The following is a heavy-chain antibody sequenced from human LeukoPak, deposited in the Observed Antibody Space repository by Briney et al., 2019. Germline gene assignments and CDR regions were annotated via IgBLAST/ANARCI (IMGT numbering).Heavy chain of an antibody. Sequence: ASVKVSCKASGYTFTSYGISWVRQAPGQGLEWMGWISAYNGNTNYAQKLQGRVTMTTDTSTSTAYMELRSLRSEDTAVYYCARDREWLKLRYFGYWGQGTLVTVSS. CDR3: ARDREWLKLRYFGY. J-gene: IGHJ4*02. D-gene: IGHD5-24*01. CDR2: ISAYNGNT. V-gene: IGHV1-18*01. CDR1: GYTFTSYG.